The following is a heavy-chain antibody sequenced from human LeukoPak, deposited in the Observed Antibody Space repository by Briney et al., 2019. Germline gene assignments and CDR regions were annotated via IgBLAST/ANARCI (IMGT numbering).Heavy chain of an antibody. V-gene: IGHV3-21*01. Sequence: GGSLRLSCAASEFSFNTYSMNSVRQAPGKGLGWVSFISSSSDYIYYADSVKGRFTISRDNAKNSLYLQMNSLRAEDTAVYYCARDLSIAAAGRNWFDPWGQGTLVTVSS. CDR1: EFSFNTYS. D-gene: IGHD6-13*01. J-gene: IGHJ5*02. CDR2: ISSSSDYI. CDR3: ARDLSIAAAGRNWFDP.